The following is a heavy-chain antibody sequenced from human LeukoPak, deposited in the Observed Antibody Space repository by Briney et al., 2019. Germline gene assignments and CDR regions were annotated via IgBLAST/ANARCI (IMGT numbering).Heavy chain of an antibody. V-gene: IGHV4-39*07. J-gene: IGHJ6*02. Sequence: SETLSLTCTVSGGSISSSSYYWGWIRQPPGKGLEWVGRIYYSGSTYYNPSLKSRVTISVDTSKNQFSLKLSSVTAADTAVYYCAGHGDSSSGYYYGYYYGMDVWGQGTTVTVSS. CDR2: IYYSGST. D-gene: IGHD3-22*01. CDR3: AGHGDSSSGYYYGYYYGMDV. CDR1: GGSISSSSYY.